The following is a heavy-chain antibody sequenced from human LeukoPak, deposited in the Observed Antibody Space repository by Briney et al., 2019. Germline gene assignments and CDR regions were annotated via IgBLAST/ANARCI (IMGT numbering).Heavy chain of an antibody. J-gene: IGHJ3*02. CDR3: AKRPGEELLWFGELLYLDAFDI. CDR2: IYSGGTT. V-gene: IGHV3-53*01. D-gene: IGHD3-10*01. Sequence: GGSLRLSCAASDLPVSINYMTWVRQAPGKGLEWVSVIYSGGTTFYADSVKGRFTISRDNSKNTLYLQMTSLRAEDTAVYYCAKRPGEELLWFGELLYLDAFDIWGQGTMVTVSS. CDR1: DLPVSINY.